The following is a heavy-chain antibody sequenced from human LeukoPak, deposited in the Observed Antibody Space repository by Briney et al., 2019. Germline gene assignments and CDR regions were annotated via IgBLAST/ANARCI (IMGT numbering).Heavy chain of an antibody. Sequence: GESLKISCKGSGYTFTSYWIGWVRQMPGKGLEWMGIIYPGDSDIIYSPSFQGQVTISADKSITTAYLQWSSLKASDTAIYYCARHIGATGPDYWGQGTLVTVSS. J-gene: IGHJ4*02. CDR2: IYPGDSDI. CDR3: ARHIGATGPDY. V-gene: IGHV5-51*01. D-gene: IGHD6-13*01. CDR1: GYTFTSYW.